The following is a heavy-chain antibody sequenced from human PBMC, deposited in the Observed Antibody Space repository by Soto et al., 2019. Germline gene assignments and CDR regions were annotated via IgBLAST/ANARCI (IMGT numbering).Heavy chain of an antibody. CDR3: AKRHNKVGATFDA. V-gene: IGHV5-51*01. CDR1: GDTFSTFW. D-gene: IGHD1-26*01. CDR2: IFPGDSNT. Sequence: PGESLKISCKDFGDTFSTFWIAWVREVPGKGLEWIGTIFPGDSNTIYNPSFEGQVAISVDKSASTAYLQWSSLKASDTAMYYCAKRHNKVGATFDAWGQGTPVTVSS. J-gene: IGHJ5*02.